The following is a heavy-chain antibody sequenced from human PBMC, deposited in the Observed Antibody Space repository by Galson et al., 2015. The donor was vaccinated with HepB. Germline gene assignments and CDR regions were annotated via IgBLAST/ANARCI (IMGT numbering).Heavy chain of an antibody. J-gene: IGHJ5*02. D-gene: IGHD6-13*01. CDR2: IYWDDDR. V-gene: IGHV2-5*02. Sequence: PALVKPTQTLTLTCTFSGFSLSTSGVGVGWIRQPPGKALECLALIYWDDDRRYSPSLKSRLTITKDTSKNQVVLTMSNMDPVDTATYYCAYCWNLYSSSVAYNWFDPWGQGTLVTVSS. CDR1: GFSLSTSGVG. CDR3: AYCWNLYSSSVAYNWFDP.